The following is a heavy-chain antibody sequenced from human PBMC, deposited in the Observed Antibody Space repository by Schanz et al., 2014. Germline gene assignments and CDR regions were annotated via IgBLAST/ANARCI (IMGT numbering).Heavy chain of an antibody. CDR2: ISPSTGRT. Sequence: SVKVSCKASGYTFNNYYRHWVRQAPGHRPEWLGVISPSTGRTTYAPKCQDRVTITKDTYMTTVSKELSRLRSEDPAIYYCIGRRAIYVGKWLLAWGQG. J-gene: IGHJ6*01. V-gene: IGHV1-46*02. CDR1: GYTFNNYY. CDR3: IGRRAIYVGKWLLA. D-gene: IGHD2-15*01.